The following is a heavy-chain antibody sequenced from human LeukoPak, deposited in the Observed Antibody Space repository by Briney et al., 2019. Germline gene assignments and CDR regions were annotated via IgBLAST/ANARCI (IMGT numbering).Heavy chain of an antibody. J-gene: IGHJ6*02. D-gene: IGHD3-3*01. CDR1: GGSFSGYY. CDR2: INHSGST. Sequence: PSETLSLTCAVYGGSFSGYYWSWIRQPPVKGLEWIGEINHSGSTNYNPSLKSRVTISVDTSKNQFSLKLSSVTAADTAVYYCARGGRVDDFWSGYYKYYYGMDVWGQGTTVTVSS. CDR3: ARGGRVDDFWSGYYKYYYGMDV. V-gene: IGHV4-34*01.